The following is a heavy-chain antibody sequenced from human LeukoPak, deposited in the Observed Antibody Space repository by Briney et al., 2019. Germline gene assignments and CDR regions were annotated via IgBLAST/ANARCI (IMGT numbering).Heavy chain of an antibody. J-gene: IGHJ5*02. CDR3: ARDYYDSSGYYYIYWFDP. CDR1: GYTFTSYA. V-gene: IGHV1-46*01. D-gene: IGHD3-22*01. CDR2: INPSGGST. Sequence: ASVKVSCKASGYTFTSYAMNWVRQAPGQGLEWMGIINPSGGSTSYAQKFQGRVTMTRDTSTSTVYMELSSLRSEDTAVYYCARDYYDSSGYYYIYWFDPWGQGTLVTVSS.